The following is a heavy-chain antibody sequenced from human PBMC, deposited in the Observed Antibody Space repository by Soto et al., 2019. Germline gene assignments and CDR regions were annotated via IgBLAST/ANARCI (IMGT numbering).Heavy chain of an antibody. V-gene: IGHV3-21*01. J-gene: IGHJ6*02. CDR2: ISSSSSYI. Sequence: GSLRLSCAASGFTFSSYSMNWVRQAPGKGLEWVSSISSSSSYIYYADSVKGRFTISRDNAKNSLYLQMNSLRAEDTAVYYCARRDDSSGADSYGMDVWGQGTTVTVSS. CDR3: ARRDDSSGADSYGMDV. CDR1: GFTFSSYS. D-gene: IGHD3-22*01.